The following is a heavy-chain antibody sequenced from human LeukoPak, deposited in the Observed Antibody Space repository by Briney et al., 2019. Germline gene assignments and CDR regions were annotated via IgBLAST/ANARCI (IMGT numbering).Heavy chain of an antibody. D-gene: IGHD6-19*01. CDR1: GFTFSDYA. CDR3: AKEITRPNRAVAGLNY. CDR2: ISTDGGGT. V-gene: IGHV3-64*01. Sequence: AGGSLRLSCAASGFTFSDYAMHWVRQAPGKGLEYVSAISTDGGGTYYVNSVKGRFTISRDNSKNTLYLQMNSLRAEDTAVYYCAKEITRPNRAVAGLNYWGQGTLVTVSS. J-gene: IGHJ4*02.